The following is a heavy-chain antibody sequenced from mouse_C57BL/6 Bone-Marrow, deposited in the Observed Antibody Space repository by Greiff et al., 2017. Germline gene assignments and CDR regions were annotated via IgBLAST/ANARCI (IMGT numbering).Heavy chain of an antibody. D-gene: IGHD4-1*01. Sequence: VQLQQSGAELVKPGASVKMSCKASGYTFTSYWITWVKQRPGQGLEWIGEIYPTSGRTNYNAKFKSKAILTVATSSNTAYMQLSSLTSEDSAVFYCARSGPLGRSFDYWGQGTTLTVSS. CDR1: GYTFTSYW. CDR2: IYPTSGRT. CDR3: ARSGPLGRSFDY. V-gene: IGHV1-55*01. J-gene: IGHJ2*01.